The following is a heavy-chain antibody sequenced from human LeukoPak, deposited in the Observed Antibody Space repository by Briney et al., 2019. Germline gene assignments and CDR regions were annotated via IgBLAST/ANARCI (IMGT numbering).Heavy chain of an antibody. CDR3: AGSGYSYGYY. D-gene: IGHD5-18*01. CDR2: IIPIFGTA. V-gene: IGHV1-69*01. Sequence: GSSVKVSCKASGGTFSSNAISWVRQAPGQGLEWMGGIIPIFGTANYAQKFQSRVTITADESTSTAYMELSSLRSEDTAVYYCAGSGYSYGYYWGQGTLVTVSS. CDR1: GGTFSSNA. J-gene: IGHJ4*02.